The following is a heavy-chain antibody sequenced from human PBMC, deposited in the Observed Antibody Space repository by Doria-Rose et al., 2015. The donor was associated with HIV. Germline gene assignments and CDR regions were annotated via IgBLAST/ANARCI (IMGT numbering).Heavy chain of an antibody. CDR2: IFSDDER. D-gene: IGHD6-13*01. V-gene: IGHV2-26*01. CDR3: ARIKSSRWYHKYYFDF. CDR1: GVSLSSPGMG. J-gene: IGHJ4*02. Sequence: SGPVLVKPTETLTLTCTVSGVSLSSPGMGVSWIRQPPGKALELLAHIFSDDERSYKTSLKSRLTISRGTSKSQVVLTMTDMDPVDTATYYCARIKSSRWYHKYYFDFWGQGTLVIVSA.